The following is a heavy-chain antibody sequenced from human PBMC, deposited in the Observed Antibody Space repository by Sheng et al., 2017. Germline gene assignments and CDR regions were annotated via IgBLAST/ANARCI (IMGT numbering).Heavy chain of an antibody. CDR2: IIPSLGIA. Sequence: QVHLVQSGAQVKKPGSSVKVSCKASGGSFSTYAISWLRQAPGQGLEWMGGIIPSLGIANSAQRFQGRVTVTTDASTSTAYMELRSLRADDTAVYYCARDQWSSGEGYYMDVWDQGP. D-gene: IGHD6-19*01. V-gene: IGHV1-69*10. J-gene: IGHJ6*03. CDR3: ARDQWSSGEGYYMDV. CDR1: GGSFSTYA.